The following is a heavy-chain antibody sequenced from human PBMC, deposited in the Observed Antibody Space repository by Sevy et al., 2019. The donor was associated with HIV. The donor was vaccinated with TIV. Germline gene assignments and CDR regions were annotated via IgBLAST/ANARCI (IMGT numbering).Heavy chain of an antibody. CDR1: GFNFSIYA. CDR2: IPYDGNNK. D-gene: IGHD3-3*01. CDR3: AREGYYDFWSGYPRNEFDY. V-gene: IGHV3-30-3*01. Sequence: GGSLRLSCAASGFNFSIYAMHWVRQAPGKGLEWVAVIPYDGNNKYYADSVKGRFTISRDNSKNIFYLQMNSLTGEDTAVYYCAREGYYDFWSGYPRNEFDYWGQGTLVTVSS. J-gene: IGHJ4*02.